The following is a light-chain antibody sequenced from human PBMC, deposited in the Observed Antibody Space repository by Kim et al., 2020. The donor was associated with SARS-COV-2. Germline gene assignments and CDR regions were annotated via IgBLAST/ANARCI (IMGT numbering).Light chain of an antibody. Sequence: GKPATVSCARSSGSVASYYVQWYHQRPGSAPITLIYDNTQRPSGVPDRFSGSIDSSSNSASLTISGLKPEDEGDYYCQSYDDITVVFGGGTQLTVL. CDR2: DNT. J-gene: IGLJ2*01. V-gene: IGLV6-57*03. CDR1: SGSVASYY. CDR3: QSYDDITVV.